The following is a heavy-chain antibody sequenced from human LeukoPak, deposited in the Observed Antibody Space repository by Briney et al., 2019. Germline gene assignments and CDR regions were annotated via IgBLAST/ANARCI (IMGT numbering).Heavy chain of an antibody. Sequence: PSETLSLTCTVSGGSISSYYWSWIRQPPGKELEWIGYIYYSGSTNYNPSLKSRVTISVDTSKNQFSLKLSSVTAADTAVYYCARGVAAAGNYYFDYWGQGTLVTVSS. J-gene: IGHJ4*02. CDR2: IYYSGST. CDR3: ARGVAAAGNYYFDY. V-gene: IGHV4-59*01. CDR1: GGSISSYY. D-gene: IGHD6-13*01.